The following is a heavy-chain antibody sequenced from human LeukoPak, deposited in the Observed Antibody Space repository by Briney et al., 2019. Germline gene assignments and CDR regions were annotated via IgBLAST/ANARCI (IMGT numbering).Heavy chain of an antibody. D-gene: IGHD3-9*01. CDR1: GFTVSSNY. CDR2: IYSGGST. CDR3: ARDAIFLDYMDV. V-gene: IGHV3-53*05. J-gene: IGHJ6*03. Sequence: GGSLRLSCAASGFTVSSNYMSWVRQAPGKGLEWVPVIYSGGSTYYADSVKGRFTISRDNSKNTLYLQMNSLRAEDTAVYYCARDAIFLDYMDVWGKGTTVTASS.